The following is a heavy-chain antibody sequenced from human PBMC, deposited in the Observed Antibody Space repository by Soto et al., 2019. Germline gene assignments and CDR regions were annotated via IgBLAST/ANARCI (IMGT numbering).Heavy chain of an antibody. V-gene: IGHV4-34*09. Sequence: SETLSLTCAVFGGSFSDYYWNWVRQPPGKGLEWIGYINYSGSTYYNPSLKSRVTMSVDTSKNQFSLKLSSVTAADTAVYYCAREPLKYNWFDPWGQGTLVTVSS. CDR1: GGSFSDYY. J-gene: IGHJ5*02. CDR2: INYSGST. CDR3: AREPLKYNWFDP.